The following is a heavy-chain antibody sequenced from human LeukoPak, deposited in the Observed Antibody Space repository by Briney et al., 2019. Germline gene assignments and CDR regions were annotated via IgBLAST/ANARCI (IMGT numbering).Heavy chain of an antibody. J-gene: IGHJ4*02. CDR2: ISSSGTNI. Sequence: GGSLSLSCTASGYTFSSYEMNCVREAPGKAVEGVSYISSSGTNIYYTDSVKGRFTIARDNAKNSLYLQMNRLRVEDTAVYYCAGRVFLDYWGQGTLVTVSS. V-gene: IGHV3-48*03. CDR1: GYTFSSYE. CDR3: AGRVFLDY. D-gene: IGHD3-16*01.